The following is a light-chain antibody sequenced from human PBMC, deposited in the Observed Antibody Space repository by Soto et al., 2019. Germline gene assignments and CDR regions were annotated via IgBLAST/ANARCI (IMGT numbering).Light chain of an antibody. Sequence: EIVMTQSPATLSVSPGERATLSCRASQSVDSKYLAWYQQKPGQAPRLLIFAASSRATGIPDRFSGSGSGTDFTLTISRLEPGDFAVYYCQQYGYSSWTFGQGTKVDI. CDR2: AAS. V-gene: IGKV3-20*01. CDR1: QSVDSKY. J-gene: IGKJ1*01. CDR3: QQYGYSSWT.